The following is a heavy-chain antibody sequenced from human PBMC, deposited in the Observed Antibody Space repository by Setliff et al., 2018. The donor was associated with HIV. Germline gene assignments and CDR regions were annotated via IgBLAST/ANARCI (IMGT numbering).Heavy chain of an antibody. V-gene: IGHV4-59*11. Sequence: PSETLSLTCTVSGGSISSHYWSWIRQPPGKGLEWIGSIYYTGSTNHNPSLKSRVTISLDTSTSQFSLRLNSVTAADTAHYFCVVYFIGNGGRGLWGQGTQVTVSS. D-gene: IGHD2-15*01. CDR1: GGSISSHY. CDR3: VVYFIGNGGRGL. CDR2: IYYTGST. J-gene: IGHJ4*02.